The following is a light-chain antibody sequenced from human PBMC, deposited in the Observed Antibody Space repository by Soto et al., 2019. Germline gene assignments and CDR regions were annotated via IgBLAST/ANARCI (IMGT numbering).Light chain of an antibody. CDR1: QSISNW. CDR2: KAS. Sequence: DIQMTQSPSALSASVGDRVTITCRASQSISNWLAWYQQKPGKAPNLLIYKASALESGVPSRFSGSGSGTEFTLTISSLQPDDSATYYCQHYNNYSPTFGGGTKVEIK. V-gene: IGKV1-5*03. J-gene: IGKJ4*01. CDR3: QHYNNYSPT.